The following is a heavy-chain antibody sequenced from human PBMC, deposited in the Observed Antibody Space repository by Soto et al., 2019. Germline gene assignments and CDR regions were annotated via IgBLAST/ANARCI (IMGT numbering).Heavy chain of an antibody. Sequence: TLSLTRTVSDGSIISIGYYWIWIHQPPGKGLEWIGSIYYSGSTYYNPSLKSRVTISVDTSKNQFSLKLSSVTAADTAVYYCARHYYDILTGYTYYFDYWGQGTLVNVSS. CDR3: ARHYYDILTGYTYYFDY. CDR1: DGSIISIGYY. J-gene: IGHJ4*02. V-gene: IGHV4-39*01. CDR2: IYYSGST. D-gene: IGHD3-9*01.